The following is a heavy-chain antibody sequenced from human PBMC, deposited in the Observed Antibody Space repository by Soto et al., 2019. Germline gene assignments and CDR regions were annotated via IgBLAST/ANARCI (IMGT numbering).Heavy chain of an antibody. CDR1: GFTFSSYA. V-gene: IGHV3-23*01. D-gene: IGHD2-15*01. CDR2: ISGSGGST. J-gene: IGHJ3*01. CDR3: AKEAGYCSGGRCLVGAFDH. Sequence: PWGSLILSCAASGFTFSSYAMSWVRQAQGKGLEWVSAISGSGGSTYYADSVKGLFTISRDNSKNTLYLQMNSLRAEHTAVYYCAKEAGYCSGGRCLVGAFDHWGQGTMV.